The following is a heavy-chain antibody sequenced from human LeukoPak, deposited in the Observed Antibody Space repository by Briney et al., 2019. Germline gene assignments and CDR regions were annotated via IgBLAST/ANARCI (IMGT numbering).Heavy chain of an antibody. V-gene: IGHV4-31*03. Sequence: PSQTLSLTCTVSGGSISSGGYYWSWIRQPPGKGLEWIGEINHSGSTNYNPSLKSRVTISVDTSKNQFSLKLSSVTAADTAVYYCAGRAVAVPYWGQGTLVTVSS. D-gene: IGHD6-19*01. J-gene: IGHJ4*02. CDR2: INHSGST. CDR3: AGRAVAVPY. CDR1: GGSISSGGYY.